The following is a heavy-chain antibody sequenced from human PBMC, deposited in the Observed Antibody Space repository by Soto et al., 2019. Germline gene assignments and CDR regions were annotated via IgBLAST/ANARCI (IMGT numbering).Heavy chain of an antibody. V-gene: IGHV1-18*01. CDR2: ISAYNGNT. J-gene: IGHJ4*02. CDR1: GYIFTNYD. D-gene: IGHD3-3*01. Sequence: QVQMVQSGAEVKKPGASVKVSCEASGYIFTNYDITWVRQAPGQGLEWMGWISAYNGNTNYAQRLQDRVTMTTDTSTSTAYMELRSLGSDDTAVYYCARGVDGDYWGQGTLIIVSS. CDR3: ARGVDGDY.